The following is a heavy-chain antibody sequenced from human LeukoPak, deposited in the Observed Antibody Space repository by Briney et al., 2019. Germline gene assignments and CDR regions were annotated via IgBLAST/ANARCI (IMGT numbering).Heavy chain of an antibody. J-gene: IGHJ4*02. V-gene: IGHV3-7*01. D-gene: IGHD1-20*01. Sequence: GGSLRLSCAASGFLFSRYWMSWVRQAPGKGLEWVANIKEDGSEKYYVDSVKGRFTISRDNAKNSLYLQMNSLRAEDTAVYYCARDITASWPYYFDYWGQGTLVTVSS. CDR3: ARDITASWPYYFDY. CDR2: IKEDGSEK. CDR1: GFLFSRYW.